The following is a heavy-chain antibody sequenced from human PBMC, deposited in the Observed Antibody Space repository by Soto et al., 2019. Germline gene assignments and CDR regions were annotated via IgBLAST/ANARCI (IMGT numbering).Heavy chain of an antibody. J-gene: IGHJ4*02. CDR1: GHTFTSYG. CDR3: ARHHLLVPVAAAAV. CDR2: ISPYPGNP. V-gene: IGHV1-18*01. Sequence: QVQLVQSGAEVKKPGASVKVSCTTSGHTFTSYGITWVRQAPGQGLEWMGWISPYPGNPNYAQKPQGRGTMTTDTSTRTAHLESTSLRADDTAAYYCARHHLLVPVAAAAVWGQGTLLTASS. D-gene: IGHD2-2*01.